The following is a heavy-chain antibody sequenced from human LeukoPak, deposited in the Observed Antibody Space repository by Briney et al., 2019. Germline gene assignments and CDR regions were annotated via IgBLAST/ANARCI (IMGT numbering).Heavy chain of an antibody. D-gene: IGHD4-17*01. CDR3: ARLDRRSTVTNPYFDY. CDR1: GFTFSIYN. Sequence: GGSLRLSCAASGFTFSIYNMNWVRQAPGKGLEWVSSISSSSSYIYYADSVKGRFTISRDNAKNSLYLQMNSLRAEDTAVYYCARLDRRSTVTNPYFDYWGQGTLVTVSS. CDR2: ISSSSSYI. J-gene: IGHJ4*02. V-gene: IGHV3-21*01.